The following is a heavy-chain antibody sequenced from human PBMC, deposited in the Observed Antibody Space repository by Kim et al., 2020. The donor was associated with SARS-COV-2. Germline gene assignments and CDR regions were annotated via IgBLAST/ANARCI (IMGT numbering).Heavy chain of an antibody. CDR2: IYHSGTT. V-gene: IGHV4-4*02. CDR1: AGSISSTNW. Sequence: SETLSLTCVVSAGSISSTNWWTWVRQPPGKGLEWIGEIYHSGTTNYNPSLKSRVTISIDKSRSQFSLELTSVTAADTAAYYCSRMYTSNWYSYFHYRGPG. J-gene: IGHJ4*02. D-gene: IGHD6-13*01. CDR3: SRMYTSNWYSYFHY.